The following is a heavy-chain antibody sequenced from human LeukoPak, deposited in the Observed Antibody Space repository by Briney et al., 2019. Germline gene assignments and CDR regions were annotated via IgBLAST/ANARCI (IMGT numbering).Heavy chain of an antibody. J-gene: IGHJ3*02. Sequence: SETLSLTCTVSGGSISSYYWSWIRQPPGKGLEWIGYIYYSGSTNYSPSLKSRVTISVDTSKNQFSLKLSSVTAADTAVYYCAAIGSLHDAFDIWGQGTMVTVSS. CDR1: GGSISSYY. CDR3: AAIGSLHDAFDI. V-gene: IGHV4-59*08. CDR2: IYYSGST.